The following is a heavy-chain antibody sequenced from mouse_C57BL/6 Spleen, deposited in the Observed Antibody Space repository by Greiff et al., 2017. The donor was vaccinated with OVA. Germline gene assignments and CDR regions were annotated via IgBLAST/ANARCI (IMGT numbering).Heavy chain of an antibody. V-gene: IGHV1-82*01. CDR3: ARDYSNYFDY. D-gene: IGHD2-5*01. J-gene: IGHJ2*01. Sequence: VQLQQSGPELVKPGASVKISCKASGYAFSSSWMNWVKQRPGKGLEWIGRIYPGDGDTNYNGKFKGKATLTADKSSSTAYMQLSSLTSEDSAVYFCARDYSNYFDYWGQGTTLTVSS. CDR1: GYAFSSSW. CDR2: IYPGDGDT.